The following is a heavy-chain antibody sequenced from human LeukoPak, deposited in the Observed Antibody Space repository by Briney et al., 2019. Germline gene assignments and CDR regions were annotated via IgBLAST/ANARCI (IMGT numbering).Heavy chain of an antibody. CDR3: ARDHPYYYDSSGYYGYFDY. Sequence: PSETLSLTCTVSGGSISSYYWSWIRQPAGKGLEWIGRIYTSGSTNYNPSLKSRVTMSVDTSENQFSLKLSSVTAADTAVYYCARDHPYYYDSSGYYGYFDYWGQGTLVTVSS. CDR1: GGSISSYY. CDR2: IYTSGST. V-gene: IGHV4-4*07. J-gene: IGHJ4*02. D-gene: IGHD3-22*01.